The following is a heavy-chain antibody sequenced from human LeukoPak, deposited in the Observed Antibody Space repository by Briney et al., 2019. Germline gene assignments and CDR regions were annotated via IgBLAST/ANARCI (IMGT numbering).Heavy chain of an antibody. CDR1: GFIFSSYA. CDR3: AKGGLNCFDP. Sequence: GGSLRLSCAAYGFIFSSYAMSWVRQAPGKGLEWVSTISGSGSSTYYADSVKGRFTIYRDNSKNTLYLQMNSLRAEDTAVYYCAKGGLNCFDPWGQGTLVTVSS. J-gene: IGHJ5*02. CDR2: ISGSGSST. V-gene: IGHV3-23*01.